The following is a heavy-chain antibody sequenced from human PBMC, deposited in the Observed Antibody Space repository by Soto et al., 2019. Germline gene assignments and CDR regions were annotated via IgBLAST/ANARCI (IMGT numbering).Heavy chain of an antibody. J-gene: IGHJ4*02. D-gene: IGHD3-22*01. CDR1: GYTFTSYY. Sequence: GASVKVSCKASGYTFTSYYMHWVLQAPGQGLEWMGIINPSGGSTSYAQKFQGRVTMTRDTSTSTVYMELSSLRSEDTAVYYCARVTDYYDSSGYYYFDYWGQGTLVTVS. CDR2: INPSGGST. CDR3: ARVTDYYDSSGYYYFDY. V-gene: IGHV1-46*01.